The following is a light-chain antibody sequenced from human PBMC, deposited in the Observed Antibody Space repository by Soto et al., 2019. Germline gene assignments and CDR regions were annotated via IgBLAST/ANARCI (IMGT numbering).Light chain of an antibody. J-gene: IGLJ2*01. CDR2: EVS. CDR3: SSYFNYNTFVI. V-gene: IGLV2-14*01. Sequence: QSALTQPASVSGSPGQSITISCTGTSRDIGGYNYVSWHQQHPGKAPKVIITEVSNRPSGVSDRFSGSKSGNTASLTISGLQAEDEADYYCSSYFNYNTFVIFGGGTKLTVL. CDR1: SRDIGGYNY.